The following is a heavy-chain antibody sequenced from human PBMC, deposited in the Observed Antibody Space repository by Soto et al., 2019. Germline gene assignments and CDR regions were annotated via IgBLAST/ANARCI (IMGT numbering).Heavy chain of an antibody. V-gene: IGHV5-51*01. J-gene: IGHJ6*02. CDR3: ARHEQFYYYYYGMDV. CDR1: GYSFTTYW. D-gene: IGHD4-4*01. Sequence: PGEPLKISCKASGYSFTTYWIAWVRQMPGKGLEWMGIINPGDSDIRYSPSFQGQVTISADNSISTAYLQWSSLKASDTAMYYCARHEQFYYYYYGMDVWGQGTAVTVSS. CDR2: INPGDSDI.